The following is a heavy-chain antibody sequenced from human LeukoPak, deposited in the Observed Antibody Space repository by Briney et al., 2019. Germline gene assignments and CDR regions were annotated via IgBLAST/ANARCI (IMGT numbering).Heavy chain of an antibody. CDR2: ISHTGENI. Sequence: GGSLRLSCAASGFTFNTQAFNWVRQGPGKGLEWVSTISHTGENIYYANSVKGRFTVSRDNAKNSLYLQMNSLRAEDTAVYYCARDSIPAAMQGDYWGQGTLVTVSS. CDR3: ARDSIPAAMQGDY. J-gene: IGHJ4*02. CDR1: GFTFNTQA. D-gene: IGHD2-2*01. V-gene: IGHV3-21*01.